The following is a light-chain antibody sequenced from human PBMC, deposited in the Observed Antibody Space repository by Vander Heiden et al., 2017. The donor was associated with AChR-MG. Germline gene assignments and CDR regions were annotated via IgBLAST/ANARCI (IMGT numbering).Light chain of an antibody. J-gene: IGKJ1*01. V-gene: IGKV1-5*01. Sequence: DTQMTQSPSALSASVGDRVTITCRASQSIGNWLAWYQQKPGQAPKLLIYDASSLESGVPSRFSGSTSGTEFTLTISSLQPDDFATYYCQQDNSYWTFGQGTKVEIK. CDR3: QQDNSYWT. CDR1: QSIGNW. CDR2: DAS.